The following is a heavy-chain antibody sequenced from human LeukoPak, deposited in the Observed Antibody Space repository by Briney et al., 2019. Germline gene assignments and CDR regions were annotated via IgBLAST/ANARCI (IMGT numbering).Heavy chain of an antibody. CDR1: GFTFSNAW. CDR3: TTGVLTGFPR. Sequence: GGSLRLSCAPSGFTFSNAWVSWVRQAPGKGLEWVGRIKSKSDGGTTDYAAPVKGRFTISGDDSKNTLYLQMNSLKTEDTAVYYCTTGVLTGFPRWGQGTLVTVSS. V-gene: IGHV3-15*01. D-gene: IGHD3-9*01. J-gene: IGHJ4*02. CDR2: IKSKSDGGTT.